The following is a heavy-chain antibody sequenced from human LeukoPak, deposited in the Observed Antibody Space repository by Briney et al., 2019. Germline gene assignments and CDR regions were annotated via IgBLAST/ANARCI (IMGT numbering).Heavy chain of an antibody. CDR3: ASLFARGSYYAHY. D-gene: IGHD1-26*01. CDR1: GYTFTGYY. CDR2: INPNSGGT. Sequence: GASMKVSCKASGYTFTGYYMHWVRQAPGQGLEWMGWINPNSGGTNYAQKFQGRVTMTRDTSISTAYMELSRLRSDDTAVYYCASLFARGSYYAHYWGQGTLVTVSS. V-gene: IGHV1-2*02. J-gene: IGHJ4*02.